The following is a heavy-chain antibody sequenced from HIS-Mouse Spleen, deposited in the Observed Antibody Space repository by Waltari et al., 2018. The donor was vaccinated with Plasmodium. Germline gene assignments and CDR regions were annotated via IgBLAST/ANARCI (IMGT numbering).Heavy chain of an antibody. CDR3: ARAESSIAARHYYYYGMDV. J-gene: IGHJ6*02. CDR2: NYHSGST. Sequence: QVQLQESGPGLVKPSETLSLTCTVSGYSISSGYYWGWIRQPPGKGLEWIGSNYHSGSTYYHPSLKSRVTIAVEPSKNQFSLKLSSVTAADTAVYYCARAESSIAARHYYYYGMDVWGQGTTVTVSS. CDR1: GYSISSGYY. V-gene: IGHV4-38-2*02. D-gene: IGHD6-6*01.